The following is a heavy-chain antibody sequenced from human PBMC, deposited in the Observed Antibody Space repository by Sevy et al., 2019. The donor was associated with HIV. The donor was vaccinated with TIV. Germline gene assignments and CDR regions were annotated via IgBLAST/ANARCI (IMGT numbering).Heavy chain of an antibody. D-gene: IGHD3-10*01. CDR1: GYSFTSYW. CDR2: IYPGDSDT. Sequence: GESLKISCKGSGYSFTSYWIGWVRQMPGKGLEWMGIIYPGDSDTRYSPSFQGQVTISAYKSISTAYLQWSSLKASDTAMYYCARLPDSGSYFSGARYYFDYWGQGTLVTVSS. V-gene: IGHV5-51*01. J-gene: IGHJ4*02. CDR3: ARLPDSGSYFSGARYYFDY.